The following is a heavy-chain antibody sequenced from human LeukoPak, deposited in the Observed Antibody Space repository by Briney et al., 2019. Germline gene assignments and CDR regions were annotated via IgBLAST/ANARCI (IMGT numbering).Heavy chain of an antibody. CDR2: ISYDGSNK. CDR3: AKEAQYSSSWSYYYYGMDV. Sequence: AGGSLRLSCAASGFTFSSYGMHRVRQAPGKGLEWVAVISYDGSNKYYADSVKGRFTISRDNSKNTLYLQMNSLRAEDTAVYYCAKEAQYSSSWSYYYYGMDVWGQGTTVTVSS. V-gene: IGHV3-30*18. J-gene: IGHJ6*02. D-gene: IGHD6-13*01. CDR1: GFTFSSYG.